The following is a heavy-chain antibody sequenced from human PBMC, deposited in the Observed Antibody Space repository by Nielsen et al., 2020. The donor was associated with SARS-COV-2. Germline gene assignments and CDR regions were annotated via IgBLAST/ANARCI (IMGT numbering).Heavy chain of an antibody. J-gene: IGHJ3*02. CDR2: INPSGGST. CDR1: GYTFTSYY. CDR3: ARQERGYNAFDI. V-gene: IGHV1-46*01. Sequence: ASVKVSCKASGYTFTSYYMHWVRQAPGQGLEWMGIINPSGGSTSYAQKFQGRVTMTRDTSTSTAYMELSRLRSDDTAVYYCARQERGYNAFDIWGQGTMVTVSS. D-gene: IGHD1-14*01.